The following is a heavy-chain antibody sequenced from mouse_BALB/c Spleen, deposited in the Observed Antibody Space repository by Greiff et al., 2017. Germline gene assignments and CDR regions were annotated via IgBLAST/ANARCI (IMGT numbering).Heavy chain of an antibody. Sequence: QVQLKQSGPELVKPGASVKISCKASGYAFSSSWMNWVKQRPGQGLEWIGRIYPGDGDTNYNGKFKGKATLTADKSSSTAYMQLSSLTSVDSAVYFCARGMVTGYYAMDYWGQGTSVTVSS. V-gene: IGHV1-82*01. CDR2: IYPGDGDT. J-gene: IGHJ4*01. D-gene: IGHD2-1*01. CDR3: ARGMVTGYYAMDY. CDR1: GYAFSSSW.